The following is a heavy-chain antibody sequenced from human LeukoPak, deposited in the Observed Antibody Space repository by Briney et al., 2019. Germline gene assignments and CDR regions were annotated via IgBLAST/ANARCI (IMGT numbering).Heavy chain of an antibody. CDR2: IYYSGST. Sequence: SETLSLTCTVSGGSISSYYWSWIRQPPGKGLEWIGYIYYSGSTNYNPSLKSRVTISVDTSKNQFSLKLSSVTAADTAVYYCARAQGDLAETFDYWGQGTLVTVSS. CDR1: GGSISSYY. D-gene: IGHD3-16*01. V-gene: IGHV4-59*01. J-gene: IGHJ4*02. CDR3: ARAQGDLAETFDY.